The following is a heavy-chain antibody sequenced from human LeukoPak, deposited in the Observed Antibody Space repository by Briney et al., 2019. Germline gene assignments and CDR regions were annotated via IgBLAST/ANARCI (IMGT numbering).Heavy chain of an antibody. J-gene: IGHJ4*02. D-gene: IGHD1-7*01. CDR1: GFTFSSYE. Sequence: GGSLRLSCAASGFTFSSYEMNWVRQAPGKGLEWVSYISSSGSTIHYADSVKGRFTISRDNAKNSLFLQMNSLRAEDTAVYYCARVGAYNWNYFCDYWGQGTQVTVSS. V-gene: IGHV3-48*03. CDR3: ARVGAYNWNYFCDY. CDR2: ISSSGSTI.